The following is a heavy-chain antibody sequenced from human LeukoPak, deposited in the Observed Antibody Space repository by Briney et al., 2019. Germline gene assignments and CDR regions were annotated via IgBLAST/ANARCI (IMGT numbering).Heavy chain of an antibody. V-gene: IGHV4-4*02. D-gene: IGHD3-10*01. CDR3: ARARSGFTHFDY. CDR1: GGSISSSNW. Sequence: PSETLSLTCAVSGGSISSSNWWSWVRQPPGKGLEWIGQIYHSGSTNYNPSLRSRVTISVDRSKNQFSLKLSSVTAADTAVYYCARARSGFTHFDYWGQGTLVTVSS. CDR2: IYHSGST. J-gene: IGHJ4*02.